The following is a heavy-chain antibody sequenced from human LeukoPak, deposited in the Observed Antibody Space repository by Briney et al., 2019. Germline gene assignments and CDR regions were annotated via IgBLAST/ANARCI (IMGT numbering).Heavy chain of an antibody. CDR2: ISNNGGST. V-gene: IGHV3-64*01. CDR1: GFTFSSYA. J-gene: IGHJ3*02. D-gene: IGHD2-21*02. CDR3: ARQGGDTLDAFDI. Sequence: GGSLRLSCAASGFTFSSYAMHWVRQAPGKGLEYVSAISNNGGSTYYANSVKGRFTISRDNSKNTLYLQMGSLRAEDMAVYYCARQGGDTLDAFDIWGQGTMVTVSS.